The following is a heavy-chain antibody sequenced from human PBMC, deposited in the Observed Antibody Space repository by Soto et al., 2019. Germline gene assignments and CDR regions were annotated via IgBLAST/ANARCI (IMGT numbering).Heavy chain of an antibody. J-gene: IGHJ6*02. CDR1: GYTITSYY. D-gene: IGHD2-15*01. V-gene: IGHV1-46*01. CDR2: INPSSSAT. CDR3: ARGYCSSGNCYRLYYYEIDV. Sequence: ASGKVSCKESGYTITSYYMHWVRQAPGQGLEWMGIINPSSSATRYSQKFQGRVTMTRDVSTSTVYMEMSGLRSEDTAVYYCARGYCSSGNCYRLYYYEIDVWGQGTTVTV.